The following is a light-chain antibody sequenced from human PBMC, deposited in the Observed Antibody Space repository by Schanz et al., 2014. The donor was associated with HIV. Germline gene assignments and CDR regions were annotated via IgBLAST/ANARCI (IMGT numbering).Light chain of an antibody. V-gene: IGLV1-44*01. Sequence: QSALTQPPSASGTPGQRVSISCSGSSSNIGSNSVNWYQQLPGTAPKLLIYSNNQRPSGVPDRFSGSKSGTSASLAISGLQSEDEADYYCSSYIRSTTPVVFGGGTKLTVL. CDR3: SSYIRSTTPVV. J-gene: IGLJ2*01. CDR2: SNN. CDR1: SSNIGSNS.